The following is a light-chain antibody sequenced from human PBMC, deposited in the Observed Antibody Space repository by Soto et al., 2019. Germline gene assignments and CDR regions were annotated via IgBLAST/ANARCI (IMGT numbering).Light chain of an antibody. CDR3: SSYTSNSALDVL. CDR1: SSDVGRYDY. V-gene: IGLV2-14*03. J-gene: IGLJ2*01. CDR2: DVT. Sequence: QSALTQPASVSGSPGQSITISCTGTSSDVGRYDYVSWYQQHPGKAPKLLIYDVTTRPSGVSNRFSGSKSGNTASLTISGLQAEDEAEYFCSSYTSNSALDVLFGGGTQLTVL.